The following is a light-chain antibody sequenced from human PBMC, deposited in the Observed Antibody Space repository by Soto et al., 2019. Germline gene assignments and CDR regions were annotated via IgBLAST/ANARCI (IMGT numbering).Light chain of an antibody. CDR2: EVS. CDR3: SSYSTGANSLDI. J-gene: IGLJ1*01. CDR1: STDVAAYNY. V-gene: IGLV2-14*01. Sequence: SVLTQPASVSGSPGQSITISCTGTSTDVAAYNYVSWYQRHPGKAPKLLIFEVSHRPSGVSNRFSGSKSGNTASLTISGLQAEDEAHYYCSSYSTGANSLDIFGAGTKVTV.